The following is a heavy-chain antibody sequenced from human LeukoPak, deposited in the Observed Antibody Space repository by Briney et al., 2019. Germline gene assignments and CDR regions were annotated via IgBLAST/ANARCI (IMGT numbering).Heavy chain of an antibody. V-gene: IGHV1-18*01. CDR1: GYTFTSYG. D-gene: IGHD3-10*01. Sequence: ASVKVSCKASGYTFTSYGISWVRQAPGQGLEWMGWISAYNGNTNYAQKLQGRVTMTTDTSTSTAYMELRSLRSDDTAVYYCARVSVRYYGSGSYYKRNEKIWFDPWGQGTLVTVSS. CDR3: ARVSVRYYGSGSYYKRNEKIWFDP. CDR2: ISAYNGNT. J-gene: IGHJ5*02.